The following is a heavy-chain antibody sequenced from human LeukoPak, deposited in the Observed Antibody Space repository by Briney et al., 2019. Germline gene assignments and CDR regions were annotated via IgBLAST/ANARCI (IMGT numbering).Heavy chain of an antibody. V-gene: IGHV1-69*13. Sequence: SVKVSCKASGGTFSSYAISWVRQAPGQGLEWMGGIIPIFGTANYAQKFQDRVTITADESTSTAYMELSSLRSEDTAVYYCAREGDYYYGMDVWGQGTTVTVSS. CDR3: AREGDYYYGMDV. D-gene: IGHD3-16*01. CDR1: GGTFSSYA. CDR2: IIPIFGTA. J-gene: IGHJ6*02.